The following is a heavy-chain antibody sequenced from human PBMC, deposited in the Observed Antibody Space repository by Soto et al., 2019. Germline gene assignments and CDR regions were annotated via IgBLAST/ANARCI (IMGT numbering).Heavy chain of an antibody. CDR2: IYWDDDK. Sequence: QITLKESGPTLVKPTQTLTLTCTFSGFSLSTSGVGVGWIRQPPGKALEWLALIYWDDDKRYSPSLKSRLTITKDTSKNQVVLTMTNMDPVDTATYYCAHQRDHYYASSGNFDYWGQGTLVTVSS. J-gene: IGHJ4*02. D-gene: IGHD3-22*01. CDR3: AHQRDHYYASSGNFDY. CDR1: GFSLSTSGVG. V-gene: IGHV2-5*02.